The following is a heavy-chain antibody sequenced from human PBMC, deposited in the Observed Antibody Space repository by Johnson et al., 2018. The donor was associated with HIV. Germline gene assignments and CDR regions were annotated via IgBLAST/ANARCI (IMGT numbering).Heavy chain of an antibody. V-gene: IGHV3-30*19. Sequence: QVQLVESGGGVVQPGRSLRLSCAASGFTFSSYDMHWVRQAPGKGLEWVAVISYDGSNKYYADSVKGRFTISRDNSKNTLYLQMNSLRAEDTAVYYCARVGSSTWTNDAFDIWGQGTMVTVSS. CDR3: ARVGSSTWTNDAFDI. CDR2: ISYDGSNK. J-gene: IGHJ3*02. D-gene: IGHD6-13*01. CDR1: GFTFSSYD.